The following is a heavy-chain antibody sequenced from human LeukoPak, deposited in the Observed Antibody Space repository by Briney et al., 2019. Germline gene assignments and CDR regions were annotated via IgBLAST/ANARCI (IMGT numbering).Heavy chain of an antibody. CDR2: VNLQGST. D-gene: IGHD5-24*01. V-gene: IGHV4-4*02. CDR1: GGSITNTNY. Sequence: KASETLSLTCGVSGGSITNTNYWTWVRQPPGKGLEWIGEVNLQGSTNYNPSLMGRVAIAVDTSENHISLQLTSVTAADTAVYYCAGGFDSRKMAYWGQGTLVTVSS. J-gene: IGHJ4*02. CDR3: AGGFDSRKMAY.